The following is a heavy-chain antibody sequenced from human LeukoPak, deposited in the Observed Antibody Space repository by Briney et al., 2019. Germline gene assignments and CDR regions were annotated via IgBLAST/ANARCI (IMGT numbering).Heavy chain of an antibody. J-gene: IGHJ3*02. CDR2: IYYSGST. CDR3: ARDKATGTTGAFDI. V-gene: IGHV4-59*01. D-gene: IGHD1-1*01. Sequence: PSETLSLTCTVSGGSISTYYWTWIRQPPGKGLEWIGYIYYSGSTNYNPSLKSRVTISVDTSKNQFSLKLSSVTAADTAVYYCARDKATGTTGAFDIWGQGTMVTVSS. CDR1: GGSISTYY.